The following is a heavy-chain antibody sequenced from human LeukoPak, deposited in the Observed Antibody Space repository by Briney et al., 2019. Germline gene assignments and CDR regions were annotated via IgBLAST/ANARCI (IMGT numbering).Heavy chain of an antibody. CDR2: ITSSSSYI. CDR3: ARHVVAVGFDY. V-gene: IGHV3-21*01. J-gene: IGHJ4*02. D-gene: IGHD3-22*01. CDR1: GFTFSSYA. Sequence: GGSLRLSCAASGFTFSSYAMSWVRQAPGKGLEWVSSITSSSSYIYYADSVKGRFTISRDNAKNSLYLQMNSLRAEDTAVYYCARHVVAVGFDYWGQGTLVTVSS.